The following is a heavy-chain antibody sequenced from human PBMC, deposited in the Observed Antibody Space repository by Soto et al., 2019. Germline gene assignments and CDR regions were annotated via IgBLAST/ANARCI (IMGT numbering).Heavy chain of an antibody. CDR2: IIPIFGTA. D-gene: IGHD6-6*01. CDR1: GGTFSSYA. J-gene: IGHJ6*02. V-gene: IGHV1-69*13. CDR3: ARTGSSEIESDYYYYGMDV. Sequence: SVKVSCKASGGTFSSYAISWVRQAPGQGLEWMGGIIPIFGTANYAQKFQGRVTITADESTSTAYMELSSLRSEDTAVYYCARTGSSEIESDYYYYGMDVWGQGTTVTVSS.